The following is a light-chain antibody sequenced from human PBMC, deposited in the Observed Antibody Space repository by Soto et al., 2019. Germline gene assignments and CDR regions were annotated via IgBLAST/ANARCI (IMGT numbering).Light chain of an antibody. Sequence: DIQMTQSPSSLSASVGDRVTITCRASQSISTYLNWYQQIPGKAPKLLIYAASSLQSGVPSRFSGSGSGTDFTLTISSLQPDDFATYYCQQSYSTPQTFGQGTQVEI. V-gene: IGKV1-39*01. CDR3: QQSYSTPQT. CDR1: QSISTY. CDR2: AAS. J-gene: IGKJ2*01.